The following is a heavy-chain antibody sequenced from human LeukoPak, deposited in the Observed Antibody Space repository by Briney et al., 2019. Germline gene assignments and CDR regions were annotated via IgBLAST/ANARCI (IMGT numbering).Heavy chain of an antibody. Sequence: GGSLRLSCAASGFTFSSYGMHWVRQAPGKGLEWVAVIWYDGSNKYYADSVKGRFTISRDNSKNTLYLQMNSLRAEDTAVYYCAREGFARRGLDYWGQGTLVTVSS. J-gene: IGHJ4*02. CDR3: AREGFARRGLDY. CDR2: IWYDGSNK. CDR1: GFTFSSYG. D-gene: IGHD2-15*01. V-gene: IGHV3-33*01.